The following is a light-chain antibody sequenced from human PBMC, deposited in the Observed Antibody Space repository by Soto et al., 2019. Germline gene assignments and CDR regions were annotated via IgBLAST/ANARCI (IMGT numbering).Light chain of an antibody. CDR2: EVT. Sequence: QSALTQPASVSGSPGQSITISCTGTNSDVGNYNLVSWYQQHPGEAPKLMMYEVTKRPSGVSNRFSGSKSGNTASLTISGLQAEDEADYYCCSYAGSATWVFGGGTKLTVL. V-gene: IGLV2-23*02. J-gene: IGLJ3*02. CDR1: NSDVGNYNL. CDR3: CSYAGSATWV.